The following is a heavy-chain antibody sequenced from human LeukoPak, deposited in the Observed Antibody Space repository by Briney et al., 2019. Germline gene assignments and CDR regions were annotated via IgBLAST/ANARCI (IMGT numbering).Heavy chain of an antibody. J-gene: IGHJ4*02. V-gene: IGHV3-30-3*01. Sequence: GSLRLSCAASGFTFSSYAMHWVRQAPGKGLEWVAVISYDGSNKYYADSVKGRFTISRDNSKNTLYLQMNSLRAEGTAVYYCAREGCSSTSCLDYWGQGTLVTVSS. CDR2: ISYDGSNK. CDR1: GFTFSSYA. D-gene: IGHD2-2*01. CDR3: AREGCSSTSCLDY.